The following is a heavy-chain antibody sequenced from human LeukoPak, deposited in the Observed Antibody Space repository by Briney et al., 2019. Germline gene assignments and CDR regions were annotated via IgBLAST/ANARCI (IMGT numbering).Heavy chain of an antibody. CDR3: ARYGHEFES. D-gene: IGHD4-17*01. J-gene: IGHJ4*02. CDR1: GYSINSGYY. Sequence: PSETPSLTCAVSGYSINSGYYWGWIRQPPGKGLECIGSIHHSGSTYYNPSLKSRVTISVDTSKNQFSLKLTSVTAADTAVYYCARYGHEFESWGQGTLVTVSS. CDR2: IHHSGST. V-gene: IGHV4-38-2*01.